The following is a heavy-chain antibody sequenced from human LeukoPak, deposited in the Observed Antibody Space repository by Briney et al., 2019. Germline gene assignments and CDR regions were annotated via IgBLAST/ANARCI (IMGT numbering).Heavy chain of an antibody. D-gene: IGHD3-22*01. V-gene: IGHV4-4*07. CDR1: GVSISSYY. Sequence: PSETLSLTCTVSGVSISSYYWSWIRQPAGKGLEWLGRIYTSGSTNYNPSLKSRVTISVDTSKNQFSLKLSSVTAADTAVYYCARVRANYYDSSGYLLDYWGQGTLVTVSS. J-gene: IGHJ4*02. CDR2: IYTSGST. CDR3: ARVRANYYDSSGYLLDY.